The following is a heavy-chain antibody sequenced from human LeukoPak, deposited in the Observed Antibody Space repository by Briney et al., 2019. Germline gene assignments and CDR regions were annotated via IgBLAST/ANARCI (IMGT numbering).Heavy chain of an antibody. CDR3: AKDHGDYAYFQH. J-gene: IGHJ1*01. CDR1: GFTFTSYT. V-gene: IGHV3-23*01. D-gene: IGHD4-17*01. CDR2: FSGGDGKT. Sequence: PGGSLRLSCAASGFTFTSYTLSWVRQAPGKGLEWVSAFSGGDGKTYYADSVKGRFTISRDSSKNTLYLQVNSLRVDDTAVYYCAKDHGDYAYFQHWGQGTLVTVSS.